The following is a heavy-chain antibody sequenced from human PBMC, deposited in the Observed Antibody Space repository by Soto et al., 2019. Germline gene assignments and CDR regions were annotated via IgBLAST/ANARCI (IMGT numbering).Heavy chain of an antibody. CDR1: GGSISSSNW. Sequence: PSETLSLTCAVSGGSISSSNWWSWVRQPPGKGLEWIGEIYHSGSTNYNPSLKSRVTISVDKSKNQSSLKLSSVTAADTAVYYCARYCIAAAQQQLVLGDWFDPWGQGTLVTVSS. V-gene: IGHV4-4*02. CDR3: ARYCIAAAQQQLVLGDWFDP. CDR2: IYHSGST. D-gene: IGHD6-13*01. J-gene: IGHJ5*02.